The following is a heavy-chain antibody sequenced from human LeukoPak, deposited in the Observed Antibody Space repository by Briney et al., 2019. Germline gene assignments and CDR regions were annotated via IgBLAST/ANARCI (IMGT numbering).Heavy chain of an antibody. D-gene: IGHD2-21*02. V-gene: IGHV3-7*01. J-gene: IGHJ4*02. CDR3: ASVVVVTAVTFDY. Sequence: PGGSLRLSCAASGFTFSTYWMSWVRQAPGKGLEWVANIKQDGSEKYYIDSVKGRFTISRDNAKNSLYLQMNSLRAEDTAVYYCASVVVVTAVTFDYWGQGTLVTVSS. CDR2: IKQDGSEK. CDR1: GFTFSTYW.